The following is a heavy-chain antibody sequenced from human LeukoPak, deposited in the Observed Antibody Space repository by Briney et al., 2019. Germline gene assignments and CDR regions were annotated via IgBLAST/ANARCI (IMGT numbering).Heavy chain of an antibody. J-gene: IGHJ5*02. CDR1: GASVTDYY. D-gene: IGHD7-27*01. Sequence: SETLSLACTVSGASVTDYYWSWIRQSPGKGLEWISYIHHSGNSDYNPSLRSRVTTSLDTSKNQFSLNLISVTAADTAVYYCTRGHWGLQSWSQGTLVTVSS. CDR3: TRGHWGLQS. CDR2: IHHSGNS. V-gene: IGHV4-59*02.